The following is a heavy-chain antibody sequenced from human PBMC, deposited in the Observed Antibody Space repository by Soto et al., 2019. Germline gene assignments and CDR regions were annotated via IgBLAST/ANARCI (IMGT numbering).Heavy chain of an antibody. CDR2: IYYSGST. Sequence: KTSETLSLTCTVSGGSVSSGSYYWSWIRQPPGKGLEWIGYIYYSGSTNYNPSLKSRVTISVDTSKNQFSLKLSSVTAADTAVYYCARGEMATIKRYYYYYGMDVWGQGTTVTVSS. V-gene: IGHV4-61*01. CDR3: ARGEMATIKRYYYYYGMDV. J-gene: IGHJ6*02. D-gene: IGHD5-12*01. CDR1: GGSVSSGSYY.